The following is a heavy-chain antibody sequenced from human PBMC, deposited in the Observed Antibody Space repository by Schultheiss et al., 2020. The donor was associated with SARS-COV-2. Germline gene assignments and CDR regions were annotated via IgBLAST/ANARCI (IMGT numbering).Heavy chain of an antibody. D-gene: IGHD3/OR15-3a*01. CDR1: GGTFSSYA. V-gene: IGHV1-69*13. CDR2: ISAYNGNT. J-gene: IGHJ6*02. CDR3: AFAAFRLGVRRSYGMGV. Sequence: SVKVSCKASGGTFSSYAISWVRQAPGQGLEWMGWISAYNGNTNYAQKFQGRVTLSADESTSTAYMELTSLKSQDTAVYYCAFAAFRLGVRRSYGMGVWGQGTTVTVSS.